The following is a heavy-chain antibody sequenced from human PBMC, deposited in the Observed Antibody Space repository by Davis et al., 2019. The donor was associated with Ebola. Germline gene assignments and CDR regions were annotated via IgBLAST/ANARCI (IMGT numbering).Heavy chain of an antibody. V-gene: IGHV6-1*01. CDR2: TYYRSKWYN. CDR1: GDSVSSNSAA. D-gene: IGHD3-16*01. J-gene: IGHJ4*03. CDR3: ARDRLSYDYIWGSYNHYFDY. Sequence: SQTLSLTSAISGDSVSSNSAAWNWIRQSPSRCLEWLGRTYYRSKWYNDYAVSVKSRITINPDTSKNQFSLQLNSVTPEETAVYYCARDRLSYDYIWGSYNHYFDYWGQGTTVTVSS.